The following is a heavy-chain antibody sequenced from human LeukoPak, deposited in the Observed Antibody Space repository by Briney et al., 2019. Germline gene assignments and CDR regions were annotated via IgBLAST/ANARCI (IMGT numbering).Heavy chain of an antibody. CDR1: GGSISSSSYY. Sequence: SETLSLTCTVSGGSISSSSYYWGWIRQPPGKGLEWIGYIYYSGSTYYNPSLKSRVTISVDTSKNQFSLKLSSVTAADTAVYYCARDGSKRTYYYYGMDVWGQGTTVTVSS. CDR2: IYYSGST. CDR3: ARDGSKRTYYYYGMDV. V-gene: IGHV4-30-4*08. D-gene: IGHD2-15*01. J-gene: IGHJ6*02.